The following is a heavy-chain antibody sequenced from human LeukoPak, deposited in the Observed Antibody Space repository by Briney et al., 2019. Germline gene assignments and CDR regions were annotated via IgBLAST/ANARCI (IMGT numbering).Heavy chain of an antibody. CDR2: ISGSGGST. Sequence: GGSLRLSCAASGFTFSSYGMSWVRQAPGKGLEWVSAISGSGGSTYYADSVKGRFTISRDNSKNTLYLQMNSLRAEDTAVYYCALTLVVGFDYWGQGTLVTVSS. D-gene: IGHD1-26*01. CDR3: ALTLVVGFDY. CDR1: GFTFSSYG. V-gene: IGHV3-23*01. J-gene: IGHJ4*02.